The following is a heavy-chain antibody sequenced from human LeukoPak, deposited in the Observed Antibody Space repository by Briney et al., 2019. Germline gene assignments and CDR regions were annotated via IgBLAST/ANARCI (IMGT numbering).Heavy chain of an antibody. V-gene: IGHV3-23*01. Sequence: GGSLRLSCAASGFTFSSYAMSWVRQAPGKGLEWVSAISGSGGSTYYADSVKGRFTISRDNSKNTLYLQMNSLRAEDTAVYYCAKLGYIWFGELSRTYFDYWGQGTLVTVSS. CDR3: AKLGYIWFGELSRTYFDY. CDR2: ISGSGGST. CDR1: GFTFSSYA. D-gene: IGHD3-10*01. J-gene: IGHJ4*02.